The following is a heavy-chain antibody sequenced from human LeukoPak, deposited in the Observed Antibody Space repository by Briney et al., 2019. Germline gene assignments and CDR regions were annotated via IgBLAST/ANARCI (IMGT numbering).Heavy chain of an antibody. Sequence: GASLRLSCAASGFTFSNYAMSWVRQAPGKGLEWVSAVCGRDTSTYYTDSVKGRFTISRDNSKSTLYLQMNSLSAEDTAIYYCATWGDYDVLTGYYDSDYWGQGTLVTVSS. CDR3: ATWGDYDVLTGYYDSDY. V-gene: IGHV3-23*01. D-gene: IGHD3-9*01. CDR1: GFTFSNYA. J-gene: IGHJ4*02. CDR2: VCGRDTST.